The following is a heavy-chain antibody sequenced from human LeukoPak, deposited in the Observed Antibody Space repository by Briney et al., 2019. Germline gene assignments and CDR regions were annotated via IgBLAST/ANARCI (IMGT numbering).Heavy chain of an antibody. Sequence: GGSLRLFCAASGFTFSDYYMTWIRQAPGQGLEWLSYISGSSSHTEYADSVKGRFTISRDNAEAPLFLQMNSLRAEDTAVYYCARVGLTTEAGTYDYWGQGTLVTVSS. CDR3: ARVGLTTEAGTYDY. V-gene: IGHV3-11*06. CDR1: GFTFSDYY. CDR2: ISGSSSHT. J-gene: IGHJ4*02. D-gene: IGHD6-13*01.